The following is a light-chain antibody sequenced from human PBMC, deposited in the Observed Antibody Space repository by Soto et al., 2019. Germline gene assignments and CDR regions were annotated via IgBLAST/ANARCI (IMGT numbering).Light chain of an antibody. V-gene: IGLV2-8*01. J-gene: IGLJ2*01. CDR3: SSDAGSNMVV. CDR2: EVS. CDR1: SSDVGGYNY. Sequence: QSALTHPPSASGSPGQSVTISCTGTSSDVGGYNYVSWYQQHPGKAPKLMIYEVSTRPSGVPDRCSGSKSGNTASLTDSGLQAEDEADYYCSSDAGSNMVVFGRGTKLTVL.